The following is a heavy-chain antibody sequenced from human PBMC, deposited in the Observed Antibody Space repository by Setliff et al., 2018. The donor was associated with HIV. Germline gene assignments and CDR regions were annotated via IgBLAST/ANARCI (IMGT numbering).Heavy chain of an antibody. CDR2: INHSGST. D-gene: IGHD3-22*01. V-gene: IGHV4-34*01. CDR3: ARGRLYYDTSGYYYSYYYMDV. Sequence: KTSETLSLTCAVYGGSFSGYYWSWIRQPPGKGLEWIGEINHSGSTNYNPSLKSRVTISVDTSKDQFSLELSSVTAADTAVYYCARGRLYYDTSGYYYSYYYMDVWGKGTTVTVSS. J-gene: IGHJ6*03. CDR1: GGSFSGYY.